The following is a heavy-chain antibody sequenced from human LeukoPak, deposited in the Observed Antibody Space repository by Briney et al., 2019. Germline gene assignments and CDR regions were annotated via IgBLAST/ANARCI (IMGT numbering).Heavy chain of an antibody. CDR1: GCTFIDYY. D-gene: IGHD3-16*01. J-gene: IGHJ4*02. V-gene: IGHV1-2*02. CDR3: ARATNRGSPANAYVY. Sequence: GASVTVSCTASGCTFIDYYIHWVRQAPGQGLEWMGWINPTSGATNSAQKFHGRVTVTSDTSISAAYMELSGLRSDDTAVYYCARATNRGSPANAYVYWGQGTLVTVSS. CDR2: INPTSGAT.